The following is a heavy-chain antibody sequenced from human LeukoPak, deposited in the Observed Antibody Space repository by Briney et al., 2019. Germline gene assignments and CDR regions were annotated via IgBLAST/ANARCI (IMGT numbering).Heavy chain of an antibody. CDR3: ARALSYDTSASSGY. Sequence: PGGSLRLSCAASGFTFSSYWMHWVRQPPGKGLVWVSRINSDGSSTTYADSVKGRFTISRDNAKNTLYLQMSSLRAEDTAVYYSARALSYDTSASSGYWGQGTLVTVYS. V-gene: IGHV3-74*01. CDR1: GFTFSSYW. D-gene: IGHD3-22*01. J-gene: IGHJ4*02. CDR2: INSDGSST.